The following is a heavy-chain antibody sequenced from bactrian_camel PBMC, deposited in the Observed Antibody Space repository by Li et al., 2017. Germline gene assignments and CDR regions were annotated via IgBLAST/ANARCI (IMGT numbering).Heavy chain of an antibody. Sequence: VQLVESGGGSVQAGGSLRLSCLVSGYTYGSLCWGWFRQAPGKEPEGVAAINRSGRWTYNLGTVKGRFTISRDNAKNTLYLQMNNLKPEDTGTYYCAADETCTGLARGLFNYWGQGTQVTVS. V-gene: IGHV3S31*01. J-gene: IGHJ4*01. CDR2: INRSGRWT. CDR3: AADETCTGLARGLFNY. D-gene: IGHD5*01. CDR1: GYTYGSLC.